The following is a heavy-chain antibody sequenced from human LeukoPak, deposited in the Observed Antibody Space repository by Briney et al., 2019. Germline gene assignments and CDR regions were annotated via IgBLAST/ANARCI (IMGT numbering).Heavy chain of an antibody. V-gene: IGHV1-18*01. Sequence: ASVKVSFKSSGYTFTSYGISWVRQAPGKGLEWMGWISAYNGNTNYAQKLQGRVTMTTDTSTSTAYMELRSLRSDDTAVYYCARSSVVLYGAYWFVPWGQGTLVTGSS. CDR1: GYTFTSYG. CDR3: ARSSVVLYGAYWFVP. D-gene: IGHD2-8*02. CDR2: ISAYNGNT. J-gene: IGHJ5*02.